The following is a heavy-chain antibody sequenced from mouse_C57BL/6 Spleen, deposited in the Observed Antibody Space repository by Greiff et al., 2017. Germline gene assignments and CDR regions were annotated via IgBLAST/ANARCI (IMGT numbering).Heavy chain of an antibody. D-gene: IGHD2-1*01. V-gene: IGHV1-82*01. Sequence: LVESGPELVKPGASVKISCKASGYAFSSSWMNWVKQRPGRGLEWIGRIYPGDGDTNYNGKFKGKATLTADKSSSTAYMQLSSLTSEDSAVXFCARAGGNGYFDVWGTGTTVNVSS. CDR2: IYPGDGDT. CDR1: GYAFSSSW. J-gene: IGHJ1*03. CDR3: ARAGGNGYFDV.